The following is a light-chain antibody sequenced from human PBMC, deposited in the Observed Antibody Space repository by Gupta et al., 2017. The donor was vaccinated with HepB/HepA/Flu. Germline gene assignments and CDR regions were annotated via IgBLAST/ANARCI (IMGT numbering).Light chain of an antibody. CDR1: QSVSSY. Sequence: EIVLTQSPATLSLSPGERATLSCRASQSVSSYLAWYQQKPGQAPRLLIYDASNRATGIPARFSGSGSGTDFTLTISSREPEDFAVYYCQQLINAPPSITFGQGTLMEIK. CDR3: QQLINAPPSIT. CDR2: DAS. V-gene: IGKV3-11*01. J-gene: IGKJ5*01.